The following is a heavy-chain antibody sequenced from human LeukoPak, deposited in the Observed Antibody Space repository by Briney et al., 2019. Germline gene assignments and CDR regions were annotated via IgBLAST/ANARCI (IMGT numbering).Heavy chain of an antibody. V-gene: IGHV1-2*02. CDR2: INPNSGGT. D-gene: IGHD2/OR15-2a*01. J-gene: IGHJ4*02. CDR1: GGTFTGYY. CDR3: ARDPDRPVGTSNKVIGAVDY. Sequence: ASVKVSCKASGGTFTGYYMHWVRQAPGQGLEWMGWINPNSGGTNYAQKFQGRVTMTRDTSISTAYMELSRLRSDDTAVYYCARDPDRPVGTSNKVIGAVDYWGQGTLVTVSS.